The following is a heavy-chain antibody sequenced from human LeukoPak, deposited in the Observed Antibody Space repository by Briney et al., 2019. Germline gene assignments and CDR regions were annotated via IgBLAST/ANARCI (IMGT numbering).Heavy chain of an antibody. Sequence: SETLSLTCAVYGGSFSGYYWSWIRQPPGKGLEWIGEINHSGSTNYNPSLKSRVTLSVDTSKNQFSLKMSSVTTADTAVYYCARGRKYTSGYRVTELGSGYSDYWGQGTLVTVSS. D-gene: IGHD5-18*01. J-gene: IGHJ4*02. CDR2: INHSGST. V-gene: IGHV4-34*01. CDR3: ARGRKYTSGYRVTELGSGYSDY. CDR1: GGSFSGYY.